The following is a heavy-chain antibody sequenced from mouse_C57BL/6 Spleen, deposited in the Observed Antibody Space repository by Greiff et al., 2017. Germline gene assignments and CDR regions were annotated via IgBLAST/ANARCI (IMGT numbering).Heavy chain of an antibody. D-gene: IGHD1-1*01. V-gene: IGHV1-74*01. Sequence: QVQLKQPGAELVKPGASVKVSCKASGYTFTSYWMHWVKQRPGQGLEWIGRIHPSDSDTNYNQKFKGKATLTVDKSSSTAYMQLSSLTSEDSAVYYCAIRPSYYGSSPHFDYWGQGTTLTVSA. CDR1: GYTFTSYW. CDR3: AIRPSYYGSSPHFDY. CDR2: IHPSDSDT. J-gene: IGHJ2*01.